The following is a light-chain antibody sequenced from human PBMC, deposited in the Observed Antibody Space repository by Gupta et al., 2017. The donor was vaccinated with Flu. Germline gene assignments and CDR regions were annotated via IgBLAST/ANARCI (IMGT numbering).Light chain of an antibody. J-gene: IGKJ2*01. CDR1: QSISAW. CDR2: QAS. CDR3: QQYNSYSGYT. Sequence: DRVTITCRASQSISAWLAWYQQKPGKAPKLLIHQASILESGVPSRFSGSGSGTEFTPTISSLQPDDFATYYCQQYNSYSGYTFGQGTKLEIK. V-gene: IGKV1-5*03.